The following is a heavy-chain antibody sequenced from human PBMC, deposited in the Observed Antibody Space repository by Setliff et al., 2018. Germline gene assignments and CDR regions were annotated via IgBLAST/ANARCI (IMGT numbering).Heavy chain of an antibody. D-gene: IGHD6-6*01. CDR3: VREGVHSRSSTDYRYYMDV. J-gene: IGHJ6*03. CDR1: GGTFSSYG. CDR2: TIPMFGTT. V-gene: IGHV1-69*05. Sequence: SVKVSCKASGGTFSSYGISWVQQAPGQGLEWMGGTIPMFGTTNYARKFQGRVTIITDESTSTAYMQLSSLGSEDTAVYYCVREGVHSRSSTDYRYYMDVWGKGTTVTVSS.